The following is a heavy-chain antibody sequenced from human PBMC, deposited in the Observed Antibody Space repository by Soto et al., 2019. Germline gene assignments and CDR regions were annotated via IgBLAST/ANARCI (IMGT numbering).Heavy chain of an antibody. V-gene: IGHV4-59*01. CDR1: SCSISSYY. CDR3: ARDRGNWFDP. J-gene: IGHJ5*02. D-gene: IGHD3-10*01. CDR2: IYYSWSI. Sequence: SETLSLTWSFSSCSISSYYWRWIRHPPGKGLEWIGYIYYSWSINNNPSLKSRANISVDTCKNQFSPKLSSATAADTAVYYCARDRGNWFDPWGQGTLVTVSS.